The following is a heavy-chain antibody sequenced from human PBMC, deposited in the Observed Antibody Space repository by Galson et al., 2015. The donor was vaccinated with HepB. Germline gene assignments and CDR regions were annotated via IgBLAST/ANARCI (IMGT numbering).Heavy chain of an antibody. CDR1: GYTFTSYG. Sequence: SVKVSCKASGYTFTSYGISWVRQAPGQGREWMGWISAYNGNTNYAQKLQGRVTMTTDTSTSTAYMELRSLRSDDTAVYYCARADGIAVAGGPYNWFDPWGQGTLVTVSS. V-gene: IGHV1-18*04. J-gene: IGHJ5*02. D-gene: IGHD6-19*01. CDR2: ISAYNGNT. CDR3: ARADGIAVAGGPYNWFDP.